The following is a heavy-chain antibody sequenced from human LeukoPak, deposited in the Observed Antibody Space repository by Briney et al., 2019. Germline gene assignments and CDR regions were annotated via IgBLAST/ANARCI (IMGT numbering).Heavy chain of an antibody. CDR3: ARARSSGWYVAIPYLDY. V-gene: IGHV1-2*03. CDR1: GYTFTGYY. CDR2: INPNSGGT. D-gene: IGHD6-19*01. J-gene: IGHJ4*02. Sequence: LGASVKVSCKASGYTFTGYYMHWVRQAPGQGLEWMGWINPNSGGTNYAQKFQGRVTMTRDTSISTAYMELSRLRSDDTAVYYCARARSSGWYVAIPYLDYWGQGTLVTVSS.